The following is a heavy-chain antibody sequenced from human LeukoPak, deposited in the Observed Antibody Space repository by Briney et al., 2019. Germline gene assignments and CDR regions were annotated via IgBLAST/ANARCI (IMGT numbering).Heavy chain of an antibody. CDR1: GFTFSSYS. Sequence: GGSLRLPCAASGFTFSSYSMNWVRQAPGKGLEWVSYISSSSSTIYYADSVKGRFTISRDNAKNSLYLQMNSLRDEDTAVYYCAILQGAVAHFDYWGQGTLVTVSS. D-gene: IGHD6-19*01. CDR2: ISSSSSTI. CDR3: AILQGAVAHFDY. V-gene: IGHV3-48*02. J-gene: IGHJ4*02.